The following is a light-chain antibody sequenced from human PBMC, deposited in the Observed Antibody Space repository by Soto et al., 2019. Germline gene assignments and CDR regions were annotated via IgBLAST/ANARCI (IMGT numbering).Light chain of an antibody. J-gene: IGKJ5*01. CDR1: QSISSY. CDR2: GAS. Sequence: DIQMTQSPSSLSESVGNKVTISCRASQSISSYLNWYQQNPEKAPNLLSYGASSLQSGVPSRFSGSGSGTDFTLTSSSLQPEDFATYFCQQSYSTIITFGQGTRLEIK. CDR3: QQSYSTIIT. V-gene: IGKV1-39*01.